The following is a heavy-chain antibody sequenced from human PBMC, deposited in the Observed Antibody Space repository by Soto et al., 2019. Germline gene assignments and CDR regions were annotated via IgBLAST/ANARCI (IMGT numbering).Heavy chain of an antibody. Sequence: PSEALSLTCTVSGGSISSGGDYWSWIRQHPGKGLEWIGYIYYSGSTYYNPSLKSRVAISVDTSKNQFSLKLSSVTAADTAVHYCARGGYSSGWYGAFDIWGQGTMVTVSS. CDR2: IYYSGST. CDR3: ARGGYSSGWYGAFDI. D-gene: IGHD6-19*01. V-gene: IGHV4-31*03. J-gene: IGHJ3*02. CDR1: GGSISSGGDY.